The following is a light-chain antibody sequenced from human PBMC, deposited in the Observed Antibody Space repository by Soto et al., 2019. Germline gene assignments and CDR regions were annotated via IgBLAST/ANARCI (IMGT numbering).Light chain of an antibody. J-gene: IGKJ1*01. CDR2: ATS. CDR1: QSVTSTY. CDR3: QDSSTSPWP. V-gene: IGKV3-20*01. Sequence: EIVMTQSPATLSVSPWERATLSCRAVQSVTSTYMAWYQQKPGQAPRLLIYATSFRATGIPDRFRGSGSGTDFTLTISSLEPEDSAVYYCQDSSTSPWPFGQGTKVDIK.